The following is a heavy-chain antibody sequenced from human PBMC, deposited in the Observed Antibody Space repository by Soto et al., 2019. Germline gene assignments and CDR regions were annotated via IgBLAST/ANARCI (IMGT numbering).Heavy chain of an antibody. V-gene: IGHV3-21*01. Sequence: GGSLRLSCAASGFTFSSYNVNWVRQAPGKGLEWVSFISSGSSYIYYADSVKGRFTISRDNAKNSLYLQMNSLRAEDTAVYYCAREEGNSYGWDMDVWGKGTTVTVSS. CDR3: AREEGNSYGWDMDV. J-gene: IGHJ6*03. CDR1: GFTFSSYN. CDR2: ISSGSSYI. D-gene: IGHD5-18*01.